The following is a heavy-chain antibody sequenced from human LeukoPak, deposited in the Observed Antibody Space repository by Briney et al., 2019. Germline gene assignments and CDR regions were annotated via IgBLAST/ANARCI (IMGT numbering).Heavy chain of an antibody. CDR3: ARVRSGYYHDAFDI. Sequence: PGGSLRLSCAAAGFTFSSYSMNWVRQAPGKGLEWVSSISSSSSTIYYADFVKGRFTISRDNAKNSLHLQMNSLRVEDTAVYYCARVRSGYYHDAFDIWGQGTMVTVSS. J-gene: IGHJ3*02. CDR1: GFTFSSYS. D-gene: IGHD3-22*01. V-gene: IGHV3-48*04. CDR2: ISSSSSTI.